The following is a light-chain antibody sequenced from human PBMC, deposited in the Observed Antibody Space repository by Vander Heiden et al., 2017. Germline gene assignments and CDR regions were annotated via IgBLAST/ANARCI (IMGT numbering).Light chain of an antibody. V-gene: IGKV1-6*01. J-gene: IGKJ1*01. Sequence: AIQMTQSPSSLSASLGERVTITCRASQRIRNDLGWYQQKPGKPPKLLIDAASSFQSGVPSTCRGRGPGTDFPLTISSLQPEAVTTYYRLLYDDSPRTFGQGTKVEIK. CDR2: AAS. CDR3: LLYDDSPRT. CDR1: QRIRND.